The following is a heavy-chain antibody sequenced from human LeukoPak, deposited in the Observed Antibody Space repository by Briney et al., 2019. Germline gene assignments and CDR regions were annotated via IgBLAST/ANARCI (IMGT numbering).Heavy chain of an antibody. CDR2: ISSSSSCI. D-gene: IGHD3-10*01. CDR3: ARDSITMVRGALFDY. Sequence: GGSLRLSCAASGFTFSSYSMNWVRQAPGKGLEWVSSISSSSSCIYYADSVKGRFTISRDNAKNSLYLQMNSLRAEDTAVYYCARDSITMVRGALFDYWGQGTLVTVSS. V-gene: IGHV3-21*01. J-gene: IGHJ4*02. CDR1: GFTFSSYS.